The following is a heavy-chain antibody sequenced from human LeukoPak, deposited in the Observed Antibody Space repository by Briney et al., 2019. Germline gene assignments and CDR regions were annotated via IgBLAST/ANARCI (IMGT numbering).Heavy chain of an antibody. V-gene: IGHV1-46*03. D-gene: IGHD6-13*01. Sequence: ASVKVSCKASGYTFTSYYMHWVRQAPGQGLEWMGIINPSAGSTSYAQKFQGRVTMTRDTSTSTVYMELSSLRSEDTSVYYRARALAAAGRRGAFDIWGQGTMVTVSS. CDR3: ARALAAAGRRGAFDI. CDR1: GYTFTSYY. CDR2: INPSAGST. J-gene: IGHJ3*02.